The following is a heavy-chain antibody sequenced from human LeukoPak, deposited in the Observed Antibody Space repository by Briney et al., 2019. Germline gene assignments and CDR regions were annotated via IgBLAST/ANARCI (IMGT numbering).Heavy chain of an antibody. CDR3: AKGGSGWYKYDC. J-gene: IGHJ4*02. CDR2: ISGSGGTT. D-gene: IGHD6-19*01. V-gene: IGHV3-23*01. Sequence: GGSLRLSCAASGFTFSSYAMSWVRQAPGKGLEWVSAISGSGGTTYYADSVKGRFTISRDNSKNTLYLQMDSLRAEDTAVYYCAKGGSGWYKYDCWGQGTLVSVSS. CDR1: GFTFSSYA.